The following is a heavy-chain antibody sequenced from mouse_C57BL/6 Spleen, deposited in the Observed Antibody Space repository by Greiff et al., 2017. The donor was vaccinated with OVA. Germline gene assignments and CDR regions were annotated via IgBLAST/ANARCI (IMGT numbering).Heavy chain of an antibody. V-gene: IGHV1-64*01. J-gene: IGHJ3*01. D-gene: IGHD2-2*01. Sequence: QVKLQQSGAELVKPGASVTLSCKASGYTFTSYWMHWVKQRPGQGLEWIGMIHPNSGSTNYNEKLKSKATLTVDKSSSTAYMQLSSLTSEESAVYYCASEGIYYGYDDPWFAYWGQGTLVTVSA. CDR2: IHPNSGST. CDR1: GYTFTSYW. CDR3: ASEGIYYGYDDPWFAY.